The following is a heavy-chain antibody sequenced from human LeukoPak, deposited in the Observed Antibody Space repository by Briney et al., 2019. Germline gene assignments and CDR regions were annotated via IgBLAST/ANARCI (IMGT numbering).Heavy chain of an antibody. CDR3: VRIYGSGGYPPYYYHGMDV. V-gene: IGHV4-34*01. J-gene: IGHJ6*04. D-gene: IGHD3-10*01. Sequence: SETLSLTCTVYGGSFSGYYWGWIRQSPGKGLEWLGEINHSGNSNSNPSLKSRLTMSLDTSKNHFSLKLSSVTAADAAIYYCVRIYGSGGYPPYYYHGMDVWGEGTTVTVSS. CDR2: INHSGNS. CDR1: GGSFSGYY.